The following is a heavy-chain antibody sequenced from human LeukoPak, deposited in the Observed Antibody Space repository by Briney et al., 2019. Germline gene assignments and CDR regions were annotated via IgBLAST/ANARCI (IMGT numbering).Heavy chain of an antibody. CDR3: ARCDRYYYGSGSPPDY. CDR1: GGSISSSSYY. D-gene: IGHD3-10*01. J-gene: IGHJ4*02. Sequence: SETLSLTCTVSGGSISSSSYYWGWIRQPPGKGLEWIGSIYYSGSTYYNPSLKSRVTISVDTSKNQFSLKLSSVTAADTAVYYCARCDRYYYGSGSPPDYWGQGTLVTVSS. V-gene: IGHV4-39*01. CDR2: IYYSGST.